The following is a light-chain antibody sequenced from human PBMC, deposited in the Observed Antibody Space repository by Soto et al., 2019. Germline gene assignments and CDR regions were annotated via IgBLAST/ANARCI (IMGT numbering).Light chain of an antibody. CDR1: SSSIGAGYE. Sequence: QSMLTQPPSVSVAPGQMVTICCSGTSSSIGAGYEVHWYHQLPGTAPKLVVSGNGNRPSGVPDRLSASKSGTSASLAITGLQAEDEGHYYCQSYDKRLNDYVFGTGTKVTVL. V-gene: IGLV1-40*01. CDR3: QSYDKRLNDYV. J-gene: IGLJ1*01. CDR2: GNG.